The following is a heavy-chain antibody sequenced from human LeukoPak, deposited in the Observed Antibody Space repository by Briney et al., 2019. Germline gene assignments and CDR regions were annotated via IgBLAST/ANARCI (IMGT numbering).Heavy chain of an antibody. V-gene: IGHV3-9*01. Sequence: GRSLRLSCAASGFTFDDYATHWVRQAPGKGLEWVSGISWNSGSIGYADSVKGRFTISRDNAKNSLYLQMNSLRAEDTALYYCAKGDFTFSGYFDYWGQGTLVTVSS. CDR1: GFTFDDYA. D-gene: IGHD3-16*01. J-gene: IGHJ4*02. CDR2: ISWNSGSI. CDR3: AKGDFTFSGYFDY.